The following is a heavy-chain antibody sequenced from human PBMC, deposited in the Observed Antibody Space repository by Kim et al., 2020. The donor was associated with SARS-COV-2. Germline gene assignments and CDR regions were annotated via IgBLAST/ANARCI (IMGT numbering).Heavy chain of an antibody. CDR3: AREPPRGYSYSQYFDY. CDR2: INPSGGST. D-gene: IGHD5-18*01. V-gene: IGHV1-46*01. J-gene: IGHJ4*02. Sequence: SVKVSCKASGYTFTSYYMHWVRQAPGQGLEWMGIINPSGGSTSYAQKFQGRVTMTRDTSTSTVYMELSSLRSEDTAVYYCAREPPRGYSYSQYFDYWGQGTLVTVSS. CDR1: GYTFTSYY.